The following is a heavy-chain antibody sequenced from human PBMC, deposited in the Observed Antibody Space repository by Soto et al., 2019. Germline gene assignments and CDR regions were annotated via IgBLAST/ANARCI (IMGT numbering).Heavy chain of an antibody. CDR3: TRGAGQGSGSYD. D-gene: IGHD3-10*01. CDR1: GYIFTSFG. V-gene: IGHV1-18*01. Sequence: QVQLVQSGAEVKKPGASVKVSCKASGYIFTSFGITWVRQAPGQGLEWMGWVSTYNGNTKYAQKPKGRVTMSTDTSTSTAYMELRRLRSDDTAVYYCTRGAGQGSGSYDWGQGTLVTVSS. CDR2: VSTYNGNT. J-gene: IGHJ4*02.